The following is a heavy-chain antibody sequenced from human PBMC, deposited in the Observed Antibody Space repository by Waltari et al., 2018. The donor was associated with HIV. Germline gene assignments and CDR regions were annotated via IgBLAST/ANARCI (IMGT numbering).Heavy chain of an antibody. D-gene: IGHD1-26*01. CDR2: VYTSGIT. CDR3: AAARDELGATGGWQY. CDR1: GESIRSDKYY. J-gene: IGHJ4*02. Sequence: QVQLQESGPGVVKPSQTLSLTCSVSGESIRSDKYYWSWIRQPAGKGLEWIGRVYTSGITNHNESLQSRATVSMDASKNLLSLKLFSVTAADTAVYYCAAARDELGATGGWQYWGQGTLVTVSS. V-gene: IGHV4-61*02.